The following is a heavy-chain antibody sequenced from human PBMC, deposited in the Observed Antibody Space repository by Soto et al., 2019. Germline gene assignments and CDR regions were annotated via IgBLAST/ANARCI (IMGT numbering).Heavy chain of an antibody. CDR1: GFTFSSYG. D-gene: IGHD3-3*01. J-gene: IGHJ6*02. CDR2: ISYDGSNK. Sequence: LRLSCAASGFTFSSYGMHWVRQAPGKGLEWVAVISYDGSNKYYADSVKGRFTISRDNSKNTLYLQMSSLRAEDTAVYYCAKDGYYDFWSGYPPYYGMDVWGQGTTVTVSS. V-gene: IGHV3-30*18. CDR3: AKDGYYDFWSGYPPYYGMDV.